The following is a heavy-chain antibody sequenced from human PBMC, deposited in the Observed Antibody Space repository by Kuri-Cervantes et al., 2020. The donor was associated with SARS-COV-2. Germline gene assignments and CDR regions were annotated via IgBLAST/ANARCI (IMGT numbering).Heavy chain of an antibody. J-gene: IGHJ6*03. V-gene: IGHV3-21*01. D-gene: IGHD2-21*01. Sequence: ETLSLTCAASGFSLSRYTMNWVRQAPGKALEWVSSISGSGSYIYYADSVKGRFTISKEIGENSLYLHMNSLRGDDTAVYYCARVAGEGPIYYYYMDVWGKGTTVTVSS. CDR2: ISGSGSYI. CDR3: ARVAGEGPIYYYYMDV. CDR1: GFSLSRYT.